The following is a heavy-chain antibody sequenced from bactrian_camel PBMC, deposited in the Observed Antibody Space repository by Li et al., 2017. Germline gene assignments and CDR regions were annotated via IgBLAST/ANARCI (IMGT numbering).Heavy chain of an antibody. V-gene: IGHV3S57*01. CDR1: GYTMSAYG. CDR3: AASVIVLQLGSRLMRRPYNH. CDR2: VTSAGVT. D-gene: IGHD2*01. J-gene: IGHJ4*01. Sequence: GSLRLSCGVSGYTMSAYGLAWFRQAPGHEREGLASVTSAGVTTYAERVQGRFFISLDNDKSTLFLQMNDLKPEDTAMYYCAASVIVLQLGSRLMRRPYNHWGQGTQVTVS.